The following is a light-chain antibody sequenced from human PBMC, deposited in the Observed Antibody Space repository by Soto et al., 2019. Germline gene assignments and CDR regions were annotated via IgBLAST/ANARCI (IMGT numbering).Light chain of an antibody. CDR2: DAS. CDR3: QQRDMWPIT. J-gene: IGKJ5*01. CDR1: QSISSY. V-gene: IGKV3-11*01. Sequence: ELVLTRYHDTLSLPPGERATLSCRASQSISSYLAWYQQKPGQAPRLLIYDASSRATGIPARFSGSGSGTDFTLTICGLEPEDFSVYYCQQRDMWPITFGQGTRLEIK.